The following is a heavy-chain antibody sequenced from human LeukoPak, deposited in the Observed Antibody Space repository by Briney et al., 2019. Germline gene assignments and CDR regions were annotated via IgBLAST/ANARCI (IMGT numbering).Heavy chain of an antibody. V-gene: IGHV3-9*01. J-gene: IGHJ4*02. D-gene: IGHD4-23*01. CDR2: ISWNSGSI. CDR1: GFTFDDYA. CDR3: AKDKARWYVGYYFDY. Sequence: GRSLRLSCAASGFTFDDYAMHWVRQAPGKGLEWVSGISWNSGSIDYADSVKGRFTISRDNAKNSLYLQMNSLRAEDTALYYCAKDKARWYVGYYFDYWGQGTLVTVSS.